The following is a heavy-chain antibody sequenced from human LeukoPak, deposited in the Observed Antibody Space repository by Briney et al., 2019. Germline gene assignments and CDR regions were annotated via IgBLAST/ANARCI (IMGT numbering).Heavy chain of an antibody. J-gene: IGHJ3*02. D-gene: IGHD3-10*01. CDR3: ARVNWDYYGSGTLDAFDI. Sequence: PSQTLSLTCTVSGDSISSGDYYWSWIRQPAGKGLEWIGRIYTSGSTNYNPSLKSRVTMSVDTSKNQFSLKLSSVTAADTAVYYCARVNWDYYGSGTLDAFDIWGQGTMVTVSS. CDR1: GDSISSGDYY. CDR2: IYTSGST. V-gene: IGHV4-61*02.